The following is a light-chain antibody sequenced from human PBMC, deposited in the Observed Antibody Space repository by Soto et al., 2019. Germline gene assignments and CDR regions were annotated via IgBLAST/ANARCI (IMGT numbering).Light chain of an antibody. V-gene: IGLV1-44*01. CDR2: PNN. Sequence: QSVLTQPPSASGTPGQRVTISCSGSSSNIGSNTVNWYQLLPGTAPKLLIYPNNDRPSGVPDRFSGSKSGTSASLAISGLQSEDEADYYCAAWDDSLNGVVFGGGTKLTVL. J-gene: IGLJ2*01. CDR3: AAWDDSLNGVV. CDR1: SSNIGSNT.